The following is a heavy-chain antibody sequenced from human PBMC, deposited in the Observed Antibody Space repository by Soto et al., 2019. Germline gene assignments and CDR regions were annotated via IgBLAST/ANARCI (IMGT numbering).Heavy chain of an antibody. CDR2: ISSSSSYI. J-gene: IGHJ5*02. D-gene: IGHD3-10*01. Sequence: GGSLRLSCAASGFTFSSYSMNWVRQAPGKGLEWVSSISSSSSYIYYADSVKGRFTISRDNAKNSLYLQMNSLRAEDTAVYYCAREGPYYYGSGFDPWGQGTLVTVSS. CDR3: AREGPYYYGSGFDP. CDR1: GFTFSSYS. V-gene: IGHV3-21*01.